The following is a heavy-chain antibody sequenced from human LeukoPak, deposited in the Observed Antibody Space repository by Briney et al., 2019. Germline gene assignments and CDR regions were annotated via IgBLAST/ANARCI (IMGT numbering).Heavy chain of an antibody. CDR2: IIPIFGTA. J-gene: IGHJ5*02. CDR3: AREMVAARNWCDP. Sequence: SVKVSCKASGGTFSSYAISWVRQAPGQGLEWMGGIIPIFGTANYAQKFQGRVTITADKSTSTAYMELSSLRSEDTAVYYCAREMVAARNWCDPCDQGTLVTVSS. V-gene: IGHV1-69*06. CDR1: GGTFSSYA. D-gene: IGHD2-15*01.